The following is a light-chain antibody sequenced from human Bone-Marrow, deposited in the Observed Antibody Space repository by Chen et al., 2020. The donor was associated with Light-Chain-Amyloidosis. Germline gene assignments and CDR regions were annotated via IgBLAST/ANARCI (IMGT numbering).Light chain of an antibody. V-gene: IGLV2-14*01. CDR2: EVT. J-gene: IGLJ1*01. CDR3: SSYTITNTLV. CDR1: SSDVGGDNH. Sequence: QSALTQPASVSGSPGQSITISCTGTSSDVGGDNHVSWYQQHPDKAPKLMMYEVTNRPAWVPDRFSGSKSDHTASLTISGLQPEDEADYFCSSYTITNTLVFGSGTRVTVL.